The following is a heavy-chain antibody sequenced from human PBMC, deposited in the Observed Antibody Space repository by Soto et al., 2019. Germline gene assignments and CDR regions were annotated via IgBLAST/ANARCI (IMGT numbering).Heavy chain of an antibody. CDR3: AKKVAGSEPFQH. CDR1: GFTFSSYA. Sequence: GGSLRLSCAASGFTFSSYAMSWVRQAPGKGLEWVSAISGSGGSTYYADSVKGRFTISRDNSKNTLFLQMNSLRAEDTDVYYCAKKVAGSEPFQHWGQGTLVTVSS. CDR2: ISGSGGST. J-gene: IGHJ1*01. D-gene: IGHD6-19*01. V-gene: IGHV3-23*01.